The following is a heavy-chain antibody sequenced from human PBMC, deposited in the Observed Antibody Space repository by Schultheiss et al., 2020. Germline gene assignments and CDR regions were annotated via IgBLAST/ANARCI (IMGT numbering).Heavy chain of an antibody. D-gene: IGHD3-3*01. Sequence: GGSLRLSCAASGFTFSSYAMHWVRQAPGKGLEWVAVISYDGSNKYYADSVKGRFTISRDNSKNTLYLQMNSLRAEDTAVYYCASEGGLGHSDFWSGYPVDWGQGTLVT. V-gene: IGHV3-30-3*01. CDR3: ASEGGLGHSDFWSGYPVD. CDR2: ISYDGSNK. CDR1: GFTFSSYA. J-gene: IGHJ4*02.